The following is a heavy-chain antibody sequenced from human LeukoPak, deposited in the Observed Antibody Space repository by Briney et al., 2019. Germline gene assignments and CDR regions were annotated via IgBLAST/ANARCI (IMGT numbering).Heavy chain of an antibody. CDR1: GYTFTSYY. CDR3: ARDSKGYGDYVYSYYYYYMDV. D-gene: IGHD4-17*01. CDR2: INPSGGST. V-gene: IGHV1-46*01. Sequence: ASVKVSCKASGYTFTSYYMHWVRQAPGQGLEWMGIINPSGGSTSYAQKFQGRVTMTRDMSTSTVYMELSSLRSEDTAVYYCARDSKGYGDYVYSYYYYYMDVWGKGTTVTVSS. J-gene: IGHJ6*03.